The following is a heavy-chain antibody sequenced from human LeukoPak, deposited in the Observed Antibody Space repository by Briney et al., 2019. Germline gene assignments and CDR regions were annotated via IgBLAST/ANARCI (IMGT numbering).Heavy chain of an antibody. Sequence: AGGSLRLSCAASGFTFSSYAMSWVRQAPGKGLEWVSAISGSGGSTYYADSVKGRFTISRDNSKSTLYLQMNSLRAEDTAVYYCAKETSYYYYMDVWGKGTTVTVSS. CDR2: ISGSGGST. CDR1: GFTFSSYA. CDR3: AKETSYYYYMDV. V-gene: IGHV3-23*01. J-gene: IGHJ6*03.